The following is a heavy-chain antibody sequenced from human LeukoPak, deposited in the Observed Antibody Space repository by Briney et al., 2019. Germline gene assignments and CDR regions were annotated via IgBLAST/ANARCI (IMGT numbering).Heavy chain of an antibody. CDR2: IYYSGST. D-gene: IGHD5-18*01. CDR3: ARDLSFGYSYGYFPLGAIDI. V-gene: IGHV4-59*01. CDR1: GCSISGYY. J-gene: IGHJ3*02. Sequence: PSETLSLTCTVSGCSISGYYWSWIRQPPGKGLEWIGYIYYSGSTNYNPSLKSRVTISVDTSKNQFSLKLSSVTAADTAVYYCARDLSFGYSYGYFPLGAIDIWGQGTMVTVSS.